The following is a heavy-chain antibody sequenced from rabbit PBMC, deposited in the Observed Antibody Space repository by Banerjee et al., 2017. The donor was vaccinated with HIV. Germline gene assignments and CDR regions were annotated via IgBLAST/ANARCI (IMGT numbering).Heavy chain of an antibody. CDR2: INTSSGNT. CDR3: ARSNVGDAWAFAL. CDR1: GFTISSSYW. J-gene: IGHJ4*01. D-gene: IGHD6-1*01. Sequence: QEQLEESGGDLVQPEGSLTLTCTASGFTISSSYWICWVRQAPGKGLEWIACINTSSGNTVYASWAKGRFTISKTSSTTVTLQMTSLTAADTATYFCARSNVGDAWAFALWGPGTLVTVS. V-gene: IGHV1S45*01.